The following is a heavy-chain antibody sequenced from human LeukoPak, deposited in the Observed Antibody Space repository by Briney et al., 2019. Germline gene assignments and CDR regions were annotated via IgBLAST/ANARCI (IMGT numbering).Heavy chain of an antibody. CDR2: VSNDENIK. J-gene: IGHJ3*02. Sequence: PGRSLRLSCAASGFTFSSSSMHWVRQAPDKGLEWVAIVSNDENIKYYTDSVKGRFTISRDNSKNTLYLQMNSLRAEDTAVYYCAKDQGWFGGFDIWGQGTMVSVSS. D-gene: IGHD3-10*01. V-gene: IGHV3-30*18. CDR1: GFTFSSSS. CDR3: AKDQGWFGGFDI.